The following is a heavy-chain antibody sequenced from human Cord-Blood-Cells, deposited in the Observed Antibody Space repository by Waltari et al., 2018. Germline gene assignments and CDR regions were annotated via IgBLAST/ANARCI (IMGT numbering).Heavy chain of an antibody. CDR3: ARAYPSDWAGGQFDY. Sequence: QVQLQQSGPGLVKPSQTLSLTCAISGDSVPSNSAAWNRTRPSPSRGLEWLGRTYYRSKWYNDYAVSVKSRITINPDTSKNQFSLQLNSVTPEDTAVYYCARAYPSDWAGGQFDYWGQGTLVTVSS. D-gene: IGHD3-9*01. J-gene: IGHJ4*02. CDR2: TYYRSKWYN. V-gene: IGHV6-1*01. CDR1: GDSVPSNSAA.